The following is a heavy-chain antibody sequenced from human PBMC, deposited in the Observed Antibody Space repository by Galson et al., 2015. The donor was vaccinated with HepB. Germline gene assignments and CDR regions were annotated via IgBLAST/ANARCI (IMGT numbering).Heavy chain of an antibody. J-gene: IGHJ6*03. D-gene: IGHD3-3*02. CDR3: ARIALGFIFGVVLPSYYYMDV. CDR2: IYSGGST. Sequence: SLRLACAAYGFTVRSNFLIWARQAPGEGLEWGSLIYSGGSTYYADSVKGRFTISRDNSKNTLYPQMKSLRAEDTAVYYCARIALGFIFGVVLPSYYYMDVWGKGTTVTVSS. CDR1: GFTVRSNF. V-gene: IGHV3-53*01.